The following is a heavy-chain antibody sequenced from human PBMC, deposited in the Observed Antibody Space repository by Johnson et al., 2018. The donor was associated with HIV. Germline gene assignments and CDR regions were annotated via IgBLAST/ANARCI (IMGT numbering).Heavy chain of an antibody. V-gene: IGHV3-33*01. CDR3: AAGGGDCYPSHWGFCAFDI. CDR2: IWYDGNNK. J-gene: IGHJ3*02. CDR1: GFTFSSYG. D-gene: IGHD2-21*01. Sequence: QMQLVESGGGVVQPGKSLRLSCAASGFTFSSYGMHWVRQDPGTGLPWVAAIWYDGNNKYYGDSVKGRFTISSDNSKNTLYLQMNSLRDEDTAVYYCAAGGGDCYPSHWGFCAFDIWGRGTMVTVSS.